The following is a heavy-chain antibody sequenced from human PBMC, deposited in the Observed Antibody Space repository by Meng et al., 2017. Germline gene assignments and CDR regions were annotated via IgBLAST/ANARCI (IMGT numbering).Heavy chain of an antibody. D-gene: IGHD6-13*01. CDR3: AHCLYSSSCDY. V-gene: IGHV2-5*02. J-gene: IGHJ4*02. CDR1: GFSLSTSGVG. CDR2: IYWDDDK. Sequence: QITLNEARPTLVTPTQTLTLTCTFSGFSLSTSGVGVGWIRQPPGKALEWLALIYWDDDKRYSQPLKSRLTITKDTSKNQVVLTMTNMDPVDTAPYYCAHCLYSSSCDYWGQGTLVTVSS.